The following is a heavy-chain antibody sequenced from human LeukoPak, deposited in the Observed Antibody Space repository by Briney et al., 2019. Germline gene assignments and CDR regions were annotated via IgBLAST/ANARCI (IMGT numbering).Heavy chain of an antibody. J-gene: IGHJ4*02. CDR2: IYYTGST. Sequence: PSQTLSLTCTVSGGSISTGGYYWSWIRQPPGKGLEWIGYIYYTGSTYYNPSLKSRVTISVDTSKNQFSLKLSSVTAADTAVYYCARGDFAYYFDYWGQGTLVTVSS. CDR3: ARGDFAYYFDY. V-gene: IGHV4-30-4*08. CDR1: GGSISTGGYY.